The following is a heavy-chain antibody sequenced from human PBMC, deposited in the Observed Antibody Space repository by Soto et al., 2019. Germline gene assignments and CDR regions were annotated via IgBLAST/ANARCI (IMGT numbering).Heavy chain of an antibody. J-gene: IGHJ5*02. D-gene: IGHD3-3*01. Sequence: QVQLVQSGAEVKKPGSSVKVSCKASGGTFSSYAISWVRQAPGQGLEWMGGIIPIFGTANYAQKFQGRVTITEGXXTXTXXMELSSVRSEDTAVYYCARAEAITIFGVGWCWFDPRGQGTLVTVSS. V-gene: IGHV1-69*12. CDR2: IIPIFGTA. CDR3: ARAEAITIFGVGWCWFDP. CDR1: GGTFSSYA.